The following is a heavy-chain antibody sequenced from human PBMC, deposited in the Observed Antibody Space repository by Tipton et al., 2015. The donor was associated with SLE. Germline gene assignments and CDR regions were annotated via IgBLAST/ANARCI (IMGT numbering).Heavy chain of an antibody. CDR2: IYYTGST. J-gene: IGHJ4*01. V-gene: IGHV4-59*01. CDR1: GGSIKSYY. D-gene: IGHD5-24*01. Sequence: TLSLTCTVSGGSIKSYYWSWIRQSPGKGLEWIGYIYYTGSTKYNPSLKSRVTISIDTSKNQFSLKMTSMTAADTAVYYCAGAPLGSITGFDFWGHGTLVTVSS. CDR3: AGAPLGSITGFDF.